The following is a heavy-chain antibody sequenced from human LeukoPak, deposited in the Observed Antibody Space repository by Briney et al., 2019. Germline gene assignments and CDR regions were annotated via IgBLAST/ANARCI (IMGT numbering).Heavy chain of an antibody. D-gene: IGHD5-18*01. CDR1: XFTFXXXX. CDR3: ARGGTRIQLWLQEEL. J-gene: IGHJ4*02. CDR2: ISSSSSTI. V-gene: IGHV3-48*01. Sequence: AXXFTFXXXXMNXXRQXPXXXXXXVSXISSSSSTIYYADSVKGRFTISRDNSKNTLYLQMNSLRAEDTAVYYCARGGTRIQLWLQEELWGQGTLVTVSS.